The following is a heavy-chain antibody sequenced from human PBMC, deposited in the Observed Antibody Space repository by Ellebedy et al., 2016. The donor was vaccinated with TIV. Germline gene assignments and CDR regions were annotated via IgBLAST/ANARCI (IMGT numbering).Heavy chain of an antibody. D-gene: IGHD2-2*01. CDR3: ARSRYCSSASRGFLDY. Sequence: GESLKISCAASGFTFSTYPMNWVRQAPGKGLEWSSIISANGGTTYYADSVKGRFTISRDNAKNSLYLQMNSLRAEDTAVYYCARSRYCSSASRGFLDYWGQGALVTVSS. CDR2: ISANGGTT. V-gene: IGHV3-23*01. J-gene: IGHJ4*02. CDR1: GFTFSTYP.